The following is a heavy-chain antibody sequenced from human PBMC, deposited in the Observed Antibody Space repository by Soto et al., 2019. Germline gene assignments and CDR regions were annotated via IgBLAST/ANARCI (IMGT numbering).Heavy chain of an antibody. Sequence: EVQVLAAGGGSVQPGGSLSLSCAASGFPFSMFVMNWVRQAPGKGLEWVSGIRGSGGGTYYADSVKGRFTISRDDSRNMLYLEINTLRGEDTAVYYCAKASGRVNYGMHVWGQGTTVTVS. J-gene: IGHJ6*02. CDR1: GFPFSMFV. CDR2: IRGSGGGT. D-gene: IGHD3-22*01. CDR3: AKASGRVNYGMHV. V-gene: IGHV3-23*01.